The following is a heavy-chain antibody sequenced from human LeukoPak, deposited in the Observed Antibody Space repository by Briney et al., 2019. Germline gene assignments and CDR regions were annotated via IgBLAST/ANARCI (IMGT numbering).Heavy chain of an antibody. CDR1: GGSISSLY. CDR3: ARHRAYSSASPFDY. D-gene: IGHD6-6*01. Sequence: SETLSLTCTVSGGSISSLYWSWIRQPPGKGLEWIGYIYYTGSTNCNPSLKSRVTIFVDMSKNQFSLRLSSVTAADTALYYCARHRAYSSASPFDYWGQGTLVTVSS. J-gene: IGHJ4*02. V-gene: IGHV4-59*08. CDR2: IYYTGST.